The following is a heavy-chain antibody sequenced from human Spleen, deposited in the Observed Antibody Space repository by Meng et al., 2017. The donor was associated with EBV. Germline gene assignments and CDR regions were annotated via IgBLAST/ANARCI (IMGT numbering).Heavy chain of an antibody. CDR2: MSYDGSNK. Sequence: QVELVEFGGGVVPPGRXXRLSCAASGFGFSSYGMHWVRQAPGKGLEWVAVMSYDGSNKYYADSVKGRFTISRDNSKNTLYLQMNSLRAEDTAVYYCAREPAGGVDYWGQGILVTVSS. CDR1: GFGFSSYG. V-gene: IGHV3-30*19. D-gene: IGHD2-2*01. CDR3: AREPAGGVDY. J-gene: IGHJ4*02.